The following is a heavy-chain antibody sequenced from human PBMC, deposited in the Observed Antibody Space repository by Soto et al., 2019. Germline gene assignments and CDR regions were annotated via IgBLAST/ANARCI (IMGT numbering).Heavy chain of an antibody. Sequence: PGGSLRLSCAASGFTFSSYEMNWVRQAPGKGLEWVSYISSSGSTIYYADSVKGRFTISRDNAKNSLYLQMNSLRAEDTAVYYCARYYYDSSGCDYWGQGTLVTVSS. D-gene: IGHD3-22*01. CDR3: ARYYYDSSGCDY. CDR1: GFTFSSYE. V-gene: IGHV3-48*03. CDR2: ISSSGSTI. J-gene: IGHJ4*02.